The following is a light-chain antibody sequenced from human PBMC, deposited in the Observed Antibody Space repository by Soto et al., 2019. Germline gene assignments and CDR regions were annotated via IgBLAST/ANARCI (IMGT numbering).Light chain of an antibody. Sequence: EIVLTQSPATLSLSPGERATLSCRASQSVGSNLGWYQQKPGQAPRLLIWGASNRATGIPARFSGSGSGTDFTLSISSLEPEDFAVYYCQQRSNWITFGQGTRLEI. CDR2: GAS. V-gene: IGKV3-11*01. CDR1: QSVGSN. CDR3: QQRSNWIT. J-gene: IGKJ5*01.